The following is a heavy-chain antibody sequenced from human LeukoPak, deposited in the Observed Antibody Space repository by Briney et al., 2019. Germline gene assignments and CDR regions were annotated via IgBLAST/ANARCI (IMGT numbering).Heavy chain of an antibody. V-gene: IGHV3-11*03. CDR3: ARRYYDSSGYWLDAFDI. D-gene: IGHD3-22*01. CDR2: ISSSSSYT. CDR1: GFTFSDYY. Sequence: PGGSTKLSCAASGFTFSDYYMSWIRQAPGKGLEWVSYISSSSSYTNYADSVKGRFTISRDNAKNSLYLQMNSLRAEDTAVYYCARRYYDSSGYWLDAFDIWGQATMVTASS. J-gene: IGHJ3*02.